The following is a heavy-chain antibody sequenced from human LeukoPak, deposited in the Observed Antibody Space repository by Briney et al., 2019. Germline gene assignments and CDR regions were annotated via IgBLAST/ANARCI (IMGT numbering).Heavy chain of an antibody. CDR1: GGSISSSTYY. D-gene: IGHD4-17*01. CDR3: ARHVVAYDYGDY. V-gene: IGHV4-39*01. J-gene: IGHJ4*02. Sequence: SETLSLTCIVSGGSISSSTYYWGWTRQPPGKGLEWIGSIYYTGSTNYNPSLKSRVTISVDTSENQFSLRLSSVTAADTAVSYCARHVVAYDYGDYWGQGTLVTVSS. CDR2: IYYTGST.